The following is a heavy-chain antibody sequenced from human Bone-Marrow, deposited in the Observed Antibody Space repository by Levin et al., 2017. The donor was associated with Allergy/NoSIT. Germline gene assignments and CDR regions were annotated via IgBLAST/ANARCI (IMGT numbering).Heavy chain of an antibody. D-gene: IGHD5-18*01. J-gene: IGHJ4*02. CDR1: GFTFDDYA. Sequence: GGSLRLSCAASGFTFDDYAMHWVRQAPGKGLEWVSGISWNSGSIGYADSVKGRFTISRDNAKNSLYLQMNSLRAEDTALYYCAKGLEIQLWTSFDYWGQGTLVTVSS. CDR3: AKGLEIQLWTSFDY. V-gene: IGHV3-9*01. CDR2: ISWNSGSI.